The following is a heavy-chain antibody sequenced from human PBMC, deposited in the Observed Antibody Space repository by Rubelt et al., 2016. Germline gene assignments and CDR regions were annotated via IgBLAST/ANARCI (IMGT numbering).Heavy chain of an antibody. CDR3: ARPFGELLQGGYFDL. CDR2: ISWNSGSI. V-gene: IGHV3-9*01. D-gene: IGHD3-10*01. J-gene: IGHJ2*01. CDR1: A. Sequence: AMHWVRQAPGKGLEWVSGISWNSGSIGYADSVKGRFTISRDNAKNSLYLQMNSLRAEDTAVYYCARPFGELLQGGYFDLWGRGTLVTVSS.